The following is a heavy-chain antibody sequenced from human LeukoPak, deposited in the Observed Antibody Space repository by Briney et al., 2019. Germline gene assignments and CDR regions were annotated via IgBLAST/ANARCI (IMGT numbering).Heavy chain of an antibody. Sequence: ASVKVSCKASGYTFTSYGVSWVRQAPGQGLEWMGWISAYNGNTNYAQKLQGRVTMTTDTSTSTAYMELRSLRSDDTAVYYCARVPVTTVAAPRDYWGQGTLVTVSS. D-gene: IGHD4-23*01. J-gene: IGHJ4*02. V-gene: IGHV1-18*01. CDR3: ARVPVTTVAAPRDY. CDR2: ISAYNGNT. CDR1: GYTFTSYG.